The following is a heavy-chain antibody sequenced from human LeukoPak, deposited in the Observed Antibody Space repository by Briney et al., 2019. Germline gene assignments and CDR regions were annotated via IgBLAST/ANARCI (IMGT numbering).Heavy chain of an antibody. CDR1: GGSFSGYF. J-gene: IGHJ4*02. V-gene: IGHV4-34*01. CDR3: ATYKYDYVWGNQHFDY. CDR2: INRGGST. D-gene: IGHD3-16*01. Sequence: PSETLSLTCAVYGGSFSGYFWSWIRQPPGKGLEWIGEINRGGSTNYNPSLKSRVTISVDTSKNQFSLKLSSVTAADTAVYYCATYKYDYVWGNQHFDYWGQGTLVAVSS.